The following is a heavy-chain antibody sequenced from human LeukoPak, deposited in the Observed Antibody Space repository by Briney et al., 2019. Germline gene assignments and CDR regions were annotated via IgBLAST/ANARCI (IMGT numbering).Heavy chain of an antibody. V-gene: IGHV4-59*01. CDR3: AREYYFDSANYFNGYFAL. J-gene: IGHJ2*01. D-gene: IGHD3-10*01. CDR1: GDSISHYY. Sequence: KPSETLSLTCTVSGDSISHYYWSWIRQSPGKGVEWIGYFSYIGTNSNPFLKNRVTISVDTPKNQISLKLSSVTAADTAVYYCAREYYFDSANYFNGYFALWGRGTLVTV. CDR2: FSYIGT.